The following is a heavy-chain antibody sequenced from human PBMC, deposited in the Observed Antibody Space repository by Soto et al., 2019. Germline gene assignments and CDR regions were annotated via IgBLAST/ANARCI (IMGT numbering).Heavy chain of an antibody. Sequence: ASVKVSCKASGYTFTSYYMHWVRQAPGQGLEWMGIINPSGGRANYALKFQDRVAMTWDTSTSTVYMELTSLRSDDTAVYYCARAPYSYTSFFFDYWGQGTLVTVSS. V-gene: IGHV1-46*01. CDR3: ARAPYSYTSFFFDY. CDR2: INPSGGRA. D-gene: IGHD1-26*01. CDR1: GYTFTSYY. J-gene: IGHJ4*02.